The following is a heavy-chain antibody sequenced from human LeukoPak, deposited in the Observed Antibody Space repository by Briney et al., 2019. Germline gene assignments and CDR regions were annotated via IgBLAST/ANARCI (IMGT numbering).Heavy chain of an antibody. V-gene: IGHV3-23*01. Sequence: GGSLRLSCAASGFTFSSYGMSWVRQAPGKGLEWVSAISGSGGSTYYADSVKGRFTISRDNSKNTLYLQMNSLRAEDTAVYYCASTQRGDYFDYWGQGTLVTASS. D-gene: IGHD2-15*01. CDR3: ASTQRGDYFDY. CDR2: ISGSGGST. J-gene: IGHJ4*02. CDR1: GFTFSSYG.